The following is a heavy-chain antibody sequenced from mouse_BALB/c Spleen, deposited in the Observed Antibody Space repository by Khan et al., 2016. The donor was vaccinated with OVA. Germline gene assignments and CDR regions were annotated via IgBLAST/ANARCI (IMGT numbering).Heavy chain of an antibody. CDR3: VRDGADHRNDGWFAY. D-gene: IGHD2-14*01. V-gene: IGHV1-4*01. CDR1: GYTFTSYT. Sequence: VQLQQSGAELARPGASVKMSCKASGYTFTSYTIHWIKKRPGQGLEWIGYINPSNGYTNYNQKFKDKATLTTDQSSPTAYLPLRSLKADDSAVYNCVRDGADHRNDGWFAYWGKGTLVTVSA. CDR2: INPSNGYT. J-gene: IGHJ3*01.